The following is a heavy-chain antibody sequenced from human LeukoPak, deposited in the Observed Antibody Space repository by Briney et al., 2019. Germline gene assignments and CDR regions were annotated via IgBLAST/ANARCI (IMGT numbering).Heavy chain of an antibody. V-gene: IGHV4-4*07. CDR2: IYTSGST. Sequence: PSETLSLTCTVSGGSISSYYWSWIRQPAGKGLEWIGRIYTSGSTNYNPSLKSRVTISVDTSKNQFSLKLSSVTAADTAVYYCARGQYYYDSSGYGEDYWGQGTLVTVSS. CDR1: GGSISSYY. J-gene: IGHJ4*02. D-gene: IGHD3-22*01. CDR3: ARGQYYYDSSGYGEDY.